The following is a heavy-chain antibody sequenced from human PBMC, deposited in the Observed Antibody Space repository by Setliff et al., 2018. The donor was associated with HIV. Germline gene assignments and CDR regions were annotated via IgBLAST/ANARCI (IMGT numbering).Heavy chain of an antibody. CDR3: ARMELYCSGGSCYNYYYYGMDV. D-gene: IGHD2-15*01. J-gene: IGHJ6*02. Sequence: SETLSLTCTVSGGSISSYYWSWIRQPPGKGLEWIGYIYYSGSTNYNPSLKSRVTISVDTSKNQFSLKLSSVTAADTAVYYCARMELYCSGGSCYNYYYYGMDVWGQGTTVTVSS. CDR2: IYYSGST. CDR1: GGSISSYY. V-gene: IGHV4-59*08.